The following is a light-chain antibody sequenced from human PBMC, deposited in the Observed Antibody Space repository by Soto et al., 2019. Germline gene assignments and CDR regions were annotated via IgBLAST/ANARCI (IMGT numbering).Light chain of an antibody. CDR2: YAS. CDR1: QSVSSY. CDR3: QQLSNWPPT. V-gene: IGKV3-11*01. J-gene: IGKJ3*01. Sequence: EIVLTQSPATLSLSPGERATLSCRASQSVSSYLAWYQQKPGQAPRLLIYYASNRATGIPARFSGSGSGTDFTLTISSLEPEDFAVYYCQQLSNWPPTFGPGTKVDIK.